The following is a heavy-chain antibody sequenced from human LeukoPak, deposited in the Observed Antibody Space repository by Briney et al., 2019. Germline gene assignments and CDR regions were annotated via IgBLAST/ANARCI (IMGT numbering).Heavy chain of an antibody. D-gene: IGHD2-2*01. J-gene: IGHJ4*02. V-gene: IGHV4-38-2*02. CDR3: AREIVVVPAAYDY. CDR1: GYSISSGYF. Sequence: SETLSLTCTVSGYSISSGYFWGWIRQPPGKGLEWIGSIYHSGSTSYNPSLKSRLTISVDTSKNQFSLKLNFVTAADTAMYYCAREIVVVPAAYDYWGQGTLVTVSS. CDR2: IYHSGST.